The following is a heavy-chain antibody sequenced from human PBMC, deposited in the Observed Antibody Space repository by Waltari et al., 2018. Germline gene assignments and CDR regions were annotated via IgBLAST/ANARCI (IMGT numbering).Heavy chain of an antibody. CDR1: GYTFTSYD. V-gene: IGHV1-8*02. Sequence: QVQLVQSGAEVKKPGASVKVSCKASGYTFTSYDINWVRQATGQGLEWMGWINPNSGNTGYSQKFQGRSTMTRSTTISTAYMELSSLRSEDAAVYYCARVRLRFLGGFDPWGQGTLVTVSS. CDR2: INPNSGNT. D-gene: IGHD3-3*01. CDR3: ARVRLRFLGGFDP. J-gene: IGHJ5*02.